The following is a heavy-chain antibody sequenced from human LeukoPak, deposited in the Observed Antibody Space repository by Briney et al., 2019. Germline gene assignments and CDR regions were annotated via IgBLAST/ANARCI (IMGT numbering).Heavy chain of an antibody. CDR1: GFTFSSYG. D-gene: IGHD5-18*01. CDR2: ITGSGDST. Sequence: PGGSLRLSCAASGFTFSSYGLSWVHQAPGKWLEWVSGITGSGDSTFYADSVKGRFTISRDNSKNTLYLQMNSLRADDTAVYYCGRDGRLIQLWFDPWGQGTLVTVSS. CDR3: GRDGRLIQLWFDP. J-gene: IGHJ5*02. V-gene: IGHV3-23*01.